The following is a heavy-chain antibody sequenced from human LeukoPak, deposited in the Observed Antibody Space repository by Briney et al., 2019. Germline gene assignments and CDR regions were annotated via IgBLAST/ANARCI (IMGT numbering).Heavy chain of an antibody. D-gene: IGHD3-9*01. CDR2: INHSGNT. J-gene: IGHJ4*02. CDR3: TSRKHYYDILTGYDY. CDR1: GGSFSGYY. Sequence: KPSETLSLTCAVYGGSFSGYYWSWIRQPPGKGLEWIGEINHSGNTNYNPSLKSRVTISVDMSKNQFSLKLSSVTAADTAVYYCTSRKHYYDILTGYDYWGQGTLVTVSS. V-gene: IGHV4-34*01.